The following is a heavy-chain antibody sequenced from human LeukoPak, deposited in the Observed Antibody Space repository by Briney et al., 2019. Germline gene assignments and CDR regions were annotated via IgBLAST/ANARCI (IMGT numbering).Heavy chain of an antibody. Sequence: GRSLRLSCAASGFTLSNSGMHWIRQAPGKGLEWVAVIYSGGTTYYADSVKGRFTISRDNSKNTLHLQMNSLRAEDTAVYYCARDQYSYAHAAHWGQGTLVTVSS. D-gene: IGHD5-18*01. CDR2: IYSGGTT. V-gene: IGHV3-66*01. CDR1: GFTLSNSG. CDR3: ARDQYSYAHAAH. J-gene: IGHJ4*02.